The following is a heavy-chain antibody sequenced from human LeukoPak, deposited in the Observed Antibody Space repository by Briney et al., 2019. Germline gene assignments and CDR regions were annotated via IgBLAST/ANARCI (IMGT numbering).Heavy chain of an antibody. V-gene: IGHV4-61*02. CDR2: IYTSGST. J-gene: IGHJ5*02. CDR1: GGSISSGSYY. CDR3: AREPRAYYNFNWFDP. Sequence: SETLSLTCTVSGGSISSGSYYWGWIRQPAGKGLEWIGRIYTSGSTNYNPSLKSRVTISVDTSKNQFSLKLSSVTAADTAVYYCAREPRAYYNFNWFDPWGQGTLVTVSS. D-gene: IGHD3-3*01.